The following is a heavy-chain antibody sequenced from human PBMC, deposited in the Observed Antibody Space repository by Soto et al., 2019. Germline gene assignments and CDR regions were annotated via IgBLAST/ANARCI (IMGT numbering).Heavy chain of an antibody. Sequence: GASVKVSCKASGYTFINFDINWVRQATGRGLEWMGLMNPNNHNTRSAQNFQGGVTMTSNISISTAYMELSSLRSEDTAIYYCARVRWAAGGKYFFDYWGQGTLVTVSS. CDR1: GYTFINFD. CDR3: ARVRWAAGGKYFFDY. CDR2: MNPNNHNT. J-gene: IGHJ4*02. V-gene: IGHV1-8*01. D-gene: IGHD6-25*01.